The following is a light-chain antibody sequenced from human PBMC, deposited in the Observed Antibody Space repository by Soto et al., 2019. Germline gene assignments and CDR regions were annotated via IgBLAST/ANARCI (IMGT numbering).Light chain of an antibody. V-gene: IGKV3-15*01. CDR2: VAS. J-gene: IGKJ1*01. Sequence: VLTQSPATLSVYPGVRATLYCRASQTISSSLSWYQQKPGQAPRLLIYVASTSATGIPPSFSGSGFGTEFTLAVSNLQPDEFPSDLCKELKSGRPRALGSGTKVDIK. CDR1: QTISSS. CDR3: KELKSGRPRA.